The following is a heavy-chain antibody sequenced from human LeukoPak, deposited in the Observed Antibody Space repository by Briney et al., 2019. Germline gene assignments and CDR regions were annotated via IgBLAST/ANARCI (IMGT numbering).Heavy chain of an antibody. CDR3: ARDRSHCGSGSYYNDY. J-gene: IGHJ4*02. Sequence: PGGSLRLSCAASGFTFSSYWMSWVRQAPGKGLEWVANIKQDGSEKYYVDSVKGRFTISRDNAKNSLYLQMNSLRAEDTAVYYCARDRSHCGSGSYYNDYWGQGTLVTVSS. D-gene: IGHD3-10*01. CDR2: IKQDGSEK. CDR1: GFTFSSYW. V-gene: IGHV3-7*01.